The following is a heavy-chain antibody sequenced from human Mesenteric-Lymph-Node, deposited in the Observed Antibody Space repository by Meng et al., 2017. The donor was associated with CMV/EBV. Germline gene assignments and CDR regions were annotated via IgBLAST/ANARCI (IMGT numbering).Heavy chain of an antibody. D-gene: IGHD2-8*02. CDR1: GFPFSRTW. CDR3: ARVGAGVLGDWYFDL. J-gene: IGHJ2*01. V-gene: IGHV3-74*01. Sequence: SGFPFSRTWMPWVRRAPGKGLEWVSRIGSDGSSTTYADSVKGRYTISRDNAKNTLYLQMNSLRAEDTAVYYCARVGAGVLGDWYFDLWGRGTLVTVSS. CDR2: IGSDGSST.